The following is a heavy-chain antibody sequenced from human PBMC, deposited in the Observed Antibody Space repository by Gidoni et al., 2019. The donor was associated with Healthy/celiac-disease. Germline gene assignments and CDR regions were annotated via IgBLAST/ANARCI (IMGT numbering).Heavy chain of an antibody. CDR3: ARYQLLTTGRYGMDV. V-gene: IGHV3-21*01. D-gene: IGHD4-4*01. Sequence: EVQLVESGGGLVKPGGSLRLSCAASGFTFSSYSMNWVRQAPGKGLEWVSSISSSSSYIYYADSVKGRFTISRDNAKNSLYLQMNSLRAEDTAVYYCARYQLLTTGRYGMDVWGQGTTVTVSS. J-gene: IGHJ6*02. CDR2: ISSSSSYI. CDR1: GFTFSSYS.